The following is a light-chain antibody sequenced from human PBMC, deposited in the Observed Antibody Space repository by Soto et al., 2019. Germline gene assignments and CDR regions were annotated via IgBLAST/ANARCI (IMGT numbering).Light chain of an antibody. Sequence: EIVLTQSPGTLSLSPGERATLSCRASQSVRNVYLAWYQQKPGQAPRLLIYDTSNRATGIPGRFSGRGSGTDFTLTISSLEPEDFAVYYCQQRGNWPLTFGGGTNVEIK. CDR3: QQRGNWPLT. V-gene: IGKV3-11*01. CDR2: DTS. J-gene: IGKJ4*01. CDR1: QSVRNVY.